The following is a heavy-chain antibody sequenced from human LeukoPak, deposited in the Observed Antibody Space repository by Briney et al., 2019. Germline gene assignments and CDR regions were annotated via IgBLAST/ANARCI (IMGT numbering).Heavy chain of an antibody. CDR1: GYTFTGYY. CDR3: ARDKYTGYETFDY. Sequence: GASVKVSCKASGYTFTGYYMHWVRQAPGQGLEWMGWINPNNGGRNYAQKFQGRVTMTRDTSISTAYMELNRLTSDDTAVYYCARDKYTGYETFDYWGQGTPVTVSS. D-gene: IGHD5-12*01. V-gene: IGHV1-2*02. CDR2: INPNNGGR. J-gene: IGHJ4*02.